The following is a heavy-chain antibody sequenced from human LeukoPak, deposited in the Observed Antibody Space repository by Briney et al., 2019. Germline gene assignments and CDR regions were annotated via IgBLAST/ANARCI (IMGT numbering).Heavy chain of an antibody. J-gene: IGHJ5*02. CDR2: IRGSGET. CDR1: GFTFSSYW. V-gene: IGHV3-66*03. D-gene: IGHD5-24*01. CDR3: ARDRAATQGWVEFDP. Sequence: GGSLRLSCAASGFTFSSYWMSWVRQAPGKGLEWVSLIRGSGETFYADSVKGRFSISRDDSKNTVYLQMNSLRIEDTAVYFCARDRAATQGWVEFDPWGQGTLVTVSS.